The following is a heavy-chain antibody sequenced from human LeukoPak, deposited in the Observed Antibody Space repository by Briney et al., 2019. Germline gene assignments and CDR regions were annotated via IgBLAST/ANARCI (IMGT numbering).Heavy chain of an antibody. Sequence: PSETLSLTCAVYGGSFSSYYWSWIRQSPGKGLEWTAEINHRGDTNYNPSVKSRVTISVDTSKNQFSLKVTSLIAADTAVYYCARGPTISETGYFDYWGQGTLVTVSS. CDR2: INHRGDT. J-gene: IGHJ4*03. CDR3: ARGPTISETGYFDY. CDR1: GGSFSSYY. D-gene: IGHD1-1*01. V-gene: IGHV4-34*01.